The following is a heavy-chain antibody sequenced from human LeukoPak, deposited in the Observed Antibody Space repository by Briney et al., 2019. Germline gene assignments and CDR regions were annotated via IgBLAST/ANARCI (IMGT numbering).Heavy chain of an antibody. J-gene: IGHJ4*02. CDR1: DGSISSHY. Sequence: SETQSFTCTVSDGSISSHYWSWIRQPPGKGLEWIGYIYFSGSTNYNPSLKSRVTISVDTSKNQFSLQLSSVTAADTVVYYCARDHPQHYDSSGYPFDYWGQGTLVTVSS. D-gene: IGHD3-22*01. CDR2: IYFSGST. V-gene: IGHV4-59*11. CDR3: ARDHPQHYDSSGYPFDY.